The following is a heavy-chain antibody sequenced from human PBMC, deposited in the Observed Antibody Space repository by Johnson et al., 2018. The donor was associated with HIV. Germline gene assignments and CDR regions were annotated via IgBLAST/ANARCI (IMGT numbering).Heavy chain of an antibody. CDR2: IYSGGST. CDR3: TSLRDDAFDI. J-gene: IGHJ3*02. CDR1: GFTVSSNY. Sequence: VQLVESGGGLVQPGGSLRLSCAASGFTVSSNYMSWVRQAPGKGLEWVSVIYSGGSTYYADSVKGRFTISRDDSKNTLYMQMNSLKNEDTAVYYCTSLRDDAFDIWGQGTMVTVSS. V-gene: IGHV3-66*01.